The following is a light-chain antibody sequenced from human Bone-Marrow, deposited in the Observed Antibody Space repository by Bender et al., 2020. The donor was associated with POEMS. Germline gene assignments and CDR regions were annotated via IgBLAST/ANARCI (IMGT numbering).Light chain of an antibody. CDR1: SSDVGGYNY. CDR3: QSYDNSLGGWV. CDR2: EVT. J-gene: IGLJ3*02. V-gene: IGLV2-11*01. Sequence: QSALTQPRSVSGSPGQSVSISCTGTSSDVGGYNYVSWYQQHPGKAPKLIIYEVTERPSGVPDRFSGSKSGNTASLTVSGLQTEDEADYYCQSYDNSLGGWVFGGGTKLTVL.